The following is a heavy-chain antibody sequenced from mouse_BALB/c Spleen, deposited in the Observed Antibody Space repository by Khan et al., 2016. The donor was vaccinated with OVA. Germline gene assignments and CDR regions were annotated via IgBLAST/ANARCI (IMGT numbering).Heavy chain of an antibody. V-gene: IGHV14-1*02. Sequence: EVQLQESGAELVRPGASVKLSCKASGFNIKDDYIHWVKQRPEQGLEWIGWIDPETGNTIYDPKFQGKANITADTSSNTAYLHFSSLTSEDTAVYYCARAGDAPGFAYWGQGTLVTVSA. J-gene: IGHJ3*01. CDR2: IDPETGNT. CDR1: GFNIKDDY. D-gene: IGHD2-13*01. CDR3: ARAGDAPGFAY.